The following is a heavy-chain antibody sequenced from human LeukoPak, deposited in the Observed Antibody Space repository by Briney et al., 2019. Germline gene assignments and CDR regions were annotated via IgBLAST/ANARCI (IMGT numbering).Heavy chain of an antibody. CDR1: GFTVSTNY. CDR3: ARDPGTAMGRALDY. J-gene: IGHJ4*02. Sequence: PGGSLRLSCAASGFTVSTNYMSWVRQAPGKGLEWVSIIYSGGSTYYADSVKGRFTISRDNAKNTLYLQMNSLRAEDTAVYYCARDPGTAMGRALDYWGQGTLVTVSS. V-gene: IGHV3-53*01. CDR2: IYSGGST. D-gene: IGHD5-18*01.